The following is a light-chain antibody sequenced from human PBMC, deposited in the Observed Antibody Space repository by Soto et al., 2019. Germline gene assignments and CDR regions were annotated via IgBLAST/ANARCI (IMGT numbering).Light chain of an antibody. V-gene: IGKV3-20*01. J-gene: IGKJ4*01. CDR3: QQYVTTLT. CDR2: DAS. CDR1: QTVSSRH. Sequence: EIVLTQSPDTLSLSLGERATLSCRASQTVSSRHLAWYQQKPGQAPRLLIYDASSRATGIPDRFSGSGSGTNFTLPISRLEPEDFAVYYCQQYVTTLTFGGGAKVEI.